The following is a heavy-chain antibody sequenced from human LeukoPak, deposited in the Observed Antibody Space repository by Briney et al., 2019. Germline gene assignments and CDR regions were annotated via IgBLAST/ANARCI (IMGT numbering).Heavy chain of an antibody. D-gene: IGHD3-22*01. CDR1: GFTFSSYA. J-gene: IGHJ4*02. CDR2: ISGSGGST. CDR3: AKVTMMVVVRSYCDY. Sequence: GGSLGLSCAASGFTFSSYAMSWVRQAPGKGLEWVSTISGSGGSTYYPDSVQGRFTISRDNSKNTLYLQMNSLRAEDTAIYYCAKVTMMVVVRSYCDYWGQGTLVTVSS. V-gene: IGHV3-23*01.